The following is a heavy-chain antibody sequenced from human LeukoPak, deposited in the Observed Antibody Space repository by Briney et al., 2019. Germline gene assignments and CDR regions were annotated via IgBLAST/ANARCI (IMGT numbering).Heavy chain of an antibody. J-gene: IGHJ6*02. Sequence: GESLKISCKGSGYSFTSYWIGWVRQMPGKGLEWMGIIYPGDSDTRYSPSFQGQVTISADKSISTAYLQWSSLKASDTAMYYCARHGPNWGVYYYCGMDVWGQGTTVTVSS. CDR2: IYPGDSDT. CDR1: GYSFTSYW. V-gene: IGHV5-51*01. D-gene: IGHD7-27*01. CDR3: ARHGPNWGVYYYCGMDV.